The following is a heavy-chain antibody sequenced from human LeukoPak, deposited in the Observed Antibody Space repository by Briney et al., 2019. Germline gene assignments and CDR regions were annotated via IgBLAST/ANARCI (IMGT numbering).Heavy chain of an antibody. CDR1: GFTFGDYA. J-gene: IGHJ5*02. CDR2: IRSKAYGGTT. D-gene: IGHD6-13*01. Sequence: GGSLRLSCTASGFTFGDYAMSWVRQAPGKGLEWVGFIRSKAYGGTTEYAASVKGRFTISRDDYKSIAYLQMNSLKTEDTAVYYCTRSRIYSSSWYDWFDPWGQGTLVTVSS. V-gene: IGHV3-49*04. CDR3: TRSRIYSSSWYDWFDP.